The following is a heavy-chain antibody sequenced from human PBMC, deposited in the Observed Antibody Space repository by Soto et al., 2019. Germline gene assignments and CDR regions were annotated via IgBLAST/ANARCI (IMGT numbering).Heavy chain of an antibody. CDR1: GGAISDRNW. D-gene: IGHD6-13*01. CDR2: IFHSGIT. V-gene: IGHV4-4*02. Sequence: PSETLSLTCAVSGGAISDRNWWSWVRQTPGKGLEWIGEIFHSGITNSNPSLKNRVTITLDKSKNQFSLKLYSMTAADTAVYYCARRHSSTLFDYWGQGTLVTVSS. CDR3: ARRHSSTLFDY. J-gene: IGHJ4*02.